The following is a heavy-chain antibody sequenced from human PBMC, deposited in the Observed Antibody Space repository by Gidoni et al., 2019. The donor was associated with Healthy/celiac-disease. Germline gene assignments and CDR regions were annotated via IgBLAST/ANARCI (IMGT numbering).Heavy chain of an antibody. Sequence: EVQLVESGGGLVQPGRSLRLSCTASGFTFGDYAMSWVRQAPGKGLEWVGFIRSKAYGGTTEYAASVKGRFTISRDDSKSIAYLQMNSLKTEDTAVYYCTREPDYYYDSFAFDIWGQGTMVTVSS. CDR2: IRSKAYGGTT. CDR3: TREPDYYYDSFAFDI. J-gene: IGHJ3*02. V-gene: IGHV3-49*04. D-gene: IGHD3-22*01. CDR1: GFTFGDYA.